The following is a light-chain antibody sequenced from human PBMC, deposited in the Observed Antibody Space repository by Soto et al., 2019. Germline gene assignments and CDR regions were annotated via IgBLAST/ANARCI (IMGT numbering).Light chain of an antibody. Sequence: QSALTQPASVSGSPGQSITISCTGTSSDVGGYNYDSWYQQYPGKAPKLMIYDVDTRPSGVSNRFSGSKSGNTASLTISGLQADDEADYYCSSYTNSNTLVFGSGTKLTVL. J-gene: IGLJ1*01. CDR1: SSDVGGYNY. CDR2: DVD. CDR3: SSYTNSNTLV. V-gene: IGLV2-14*01.